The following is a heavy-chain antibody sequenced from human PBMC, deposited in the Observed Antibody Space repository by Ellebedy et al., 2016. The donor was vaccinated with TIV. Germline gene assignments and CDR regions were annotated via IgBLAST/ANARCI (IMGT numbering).Heavy chain of an antibody. Sequence: GGSLRLSXAASGFTFSSYSMNWVRQAPGKGLEWVSYISSSSSTIYYADSVKGRFTISRDNAKNSLYLQTNSLRDEDTAVYYCARVPGSFSLNWFDPWGQGTLVTVSS. D-gene: IGHD3-10*01. CDR3: ARVPGSFSLNWFDP. V-gene: IGHV3-48*02. CDR2: ISSSSSTI. J-gene: IGHJ5*02. CDR1: GFTFSSYS.